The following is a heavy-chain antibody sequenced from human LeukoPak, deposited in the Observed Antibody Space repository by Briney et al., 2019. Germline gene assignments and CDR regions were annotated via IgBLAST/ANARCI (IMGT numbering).Heavy chain of an antibody. D-gene: IGHD2-2*01. CDR2: IVVGSGNT. Sequence: GTSVKVSCKASGFTFTSSAVQWVRQARGQRLEWIGWIVVGSGNTNYAQKFQERVTITRDMSTSTAYMELSSLRSEDTAVYYCAAVMGYCSSTSCYLPDYWGQGTLVTVSS. V-gene: IGHV1-58*01. CDR3: AAVMGYCSSTSCYLPDY. J-gene: IGHJ4*02. CDR1: GFTFTSSA.